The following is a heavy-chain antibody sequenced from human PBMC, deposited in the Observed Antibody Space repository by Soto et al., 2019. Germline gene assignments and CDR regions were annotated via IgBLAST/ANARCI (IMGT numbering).Heavy chain of an antibody. CDR1: GFTFRNYV. V-gene: IGHV3-33*01. CDR2: LWYDGSSE. CDR3: ARGYGSGNYPPDY. Sequence: QVHLVESGGGVVQPARSLRLSCAASGFTFRNYVMHWVRQAPGKGLEWVAVLWYDGSSENYADSVKGRFTISRDNSKSQLSLQMNGLRAEETAVYYCARGYGSGNYPPDYWGQGTLVTVSS. D-gene: IGHD3-10*01. J-gene: IGHJ4*02.